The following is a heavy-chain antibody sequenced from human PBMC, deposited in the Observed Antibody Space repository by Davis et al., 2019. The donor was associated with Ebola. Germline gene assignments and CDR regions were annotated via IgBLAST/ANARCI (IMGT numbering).Heavy chain of an antibody. J-gene: IGHJ6*02. CDR1: GGSFSGYY. V-gene: IGHV4-34*01. CDR2: INHSGST. CDR3: ARQRRLYYYYGMDV. Sequence: SETLSLTCAVYGGSFSGYYWSWIRQPPGKGLEWIGEINHSGSTNYNPSLKSRVTISVDTSKNQFSLKLSSVTAADTAVYYCARQRRLYYYYGMDVWGQGTTVTVSS.